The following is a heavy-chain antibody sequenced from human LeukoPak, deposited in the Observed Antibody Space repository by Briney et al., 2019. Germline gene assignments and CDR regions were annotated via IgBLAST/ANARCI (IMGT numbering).Heavy chain of an antibody. CDR2: ISRDGSNT. D-gene: IGHD1-26*01. Sequence: GGSLRLSCAASEFTFSTYWMHWVRQAPGKGLVWVSRISRDGSNTFYADSVKGRFTISRDNAKNTLYLQMDSLRGDDTAVYYCAREWDLPGAYYMDVWGKGTTVTVSS. J-gene: IGHJ6*03. CDR3: AREWDLPGAYYMDV. V-gene: IGHV3-74*01. CDR1: EFTFSTYW.